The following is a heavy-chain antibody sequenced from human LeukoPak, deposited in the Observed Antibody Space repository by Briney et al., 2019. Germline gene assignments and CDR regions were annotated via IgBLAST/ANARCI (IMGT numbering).Heavy chain of an antibody. CDR1: GESVSSNSAA. D-gene: IGHD3-16*01. J-gene: IGHJ3*02. CDR3: ARDGGEQFAFDI. V-gene: IGHV6-1*01. Sequence: SQTLSLTCAISGESVSSNSAAWNWVRQSPSRGLEWLGRTYHRSRWYTDYAVSVKSRITISADTSRNQLSLQLKSVTPEDTAVYYCARDGGEQFAFDIWGQGTMVTVSS. CDR2: TYHRSRWYT.